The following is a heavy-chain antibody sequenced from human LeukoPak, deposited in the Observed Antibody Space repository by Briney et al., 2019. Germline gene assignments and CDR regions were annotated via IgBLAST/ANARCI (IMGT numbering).Heavy chain of an antibody. J-gene: IGHJ4*02. CDR1: GFTFSSYS. CDR2: ISSSSSYI. D-gene: IGHD3-10*01. Sequence: GGSLRLSCAASGFTFSSYSMNWVRQAPGKGLEWVSSISSSSSYIYYADSVKGRFTISRDNAKNSLYLQMNSLRAEETAVYNCARSPRVWFGESSSYFDYWGQGTLVTVSS. V-gene: IGHV3-21*01. CDR3: ARSPRVWFGESSSYFDY.